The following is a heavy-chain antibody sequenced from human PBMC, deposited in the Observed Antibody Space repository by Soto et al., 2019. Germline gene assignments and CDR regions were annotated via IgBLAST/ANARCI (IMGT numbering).Heavy chain of an antibody. CDR1: GFTFSSYA. Sequence: PGGSLRLSCAASGFTFSSYAMSWVRQAPGKGLEWVSAISGSGGSTYYADSVKGRFTISRDNSKNTLYLQMNSLRAEDTAVYYCATYYDFWTAEYFQHWGQGTLVTVSS. D-gene: IGHD3-3*01. CDR3: ATYYDFWTAEYFQH. CDR2: ISGSGGST. J-gene: IGHJ1*01. V-gene: IGHV3-23*01.